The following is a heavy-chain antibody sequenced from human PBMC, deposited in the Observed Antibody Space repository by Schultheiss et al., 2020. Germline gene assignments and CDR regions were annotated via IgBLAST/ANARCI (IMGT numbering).Heavy chain of an antibody. J-gene: IGHJ2*01. Sequence: SQTLSLTCTVSGGSISSYYWSWIRQPPGKGLEWIGRIYSSGSTNYNPSLKSRVTISVDTSKNQFSLKLSSVTAADTAVYYCARDPWKGYFDLWGRGTLVTVSS. V-gene: IGHV4-4*08. CDR3: ARDPWKGYFDL. CDR1: GGSISSYY. CDR2: IYSSGST. D-gene: IGHD1-1*01.